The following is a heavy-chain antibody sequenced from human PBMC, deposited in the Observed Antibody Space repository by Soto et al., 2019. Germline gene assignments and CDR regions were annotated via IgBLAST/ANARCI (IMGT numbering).Heavy chain of an antibody. CDR1: GFTFSVYG. Sequence: QVQLVESGGGVVQPGRSLRLSCAASGFTFSVYGMHWVRQAPGKGLEWVAVISNGGSNTYYADSVKGRFTVSRDNSKNTLYLQMNSLRDEDTAVYYCAKDRYGVNGTTKENDYWGQGTLVTVSS. D-gene: IGHD1-20*01. CDR2: ISNGGSNT. J-gene: IGHJ4*02. V-gene: IGHV3-30*18. CDR3: AKDRYGVNGTTKENDY.